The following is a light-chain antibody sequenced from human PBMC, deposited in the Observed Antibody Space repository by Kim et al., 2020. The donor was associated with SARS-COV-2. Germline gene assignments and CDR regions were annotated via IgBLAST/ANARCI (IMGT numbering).Light chain of an antibody. CDR2: DAS. CDR1: QSSSTW. CDR3: QQYNSN. J-gene: IGKJ2*01. Sequence: STLSASVGDRVTITCRASQSSSTWVAWYQPKPGKAPKLLIYDASSLKSGVPSRFSGSGSGTEFTLTISSLQPDDFATYYCQQYNSNFGQGTKLEI. V-gene: IGKV1-5*01.